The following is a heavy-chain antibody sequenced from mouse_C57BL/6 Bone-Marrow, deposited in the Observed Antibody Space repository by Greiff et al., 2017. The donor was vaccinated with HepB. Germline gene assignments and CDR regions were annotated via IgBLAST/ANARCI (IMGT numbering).Heavy chain of an antibody. Sequence: VKLVESGAELVKPGASVKLSCKASGYTFTEYTIHWVKQRSGQGLEWIGWFYPGSGSIKYNEKFKDKATLTADKSSSTVYMELSRLTSEDSAVYFCARHAPLYYGSSYFDYWGQGTTLTVSS. V-gene: IGHV1-62-2*01. D-gene: IGHD1-1*01. CDR1: GYTFTEYT. CDR2: FYPGSGSI. J-gene: IGHJ2*01. CDR3: ARHAPLYYGSSYFDY.